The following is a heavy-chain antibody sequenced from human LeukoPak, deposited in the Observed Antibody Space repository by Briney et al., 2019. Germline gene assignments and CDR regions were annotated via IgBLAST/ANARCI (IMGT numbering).Heavy chain of an antibody. J-gene: IGHJ3*02. D-gene: IGHD6-19*01. CDR1: GFTFSSYS. CDR2: ISGSSSYI. V-gene: IGHV3-21*01. CDR3: ARDPYSSGWYKDAFDI. Sequence: GESPRLSCAASGFTFSSYSMNWVRQAPGKGLEWVSSISGSSSYINYADSVKGRFTISRDNAQNSLFLQLNSLRAEDTAVYYCARDPYSSGWYKDAFDIWGQGTMVTVSS.